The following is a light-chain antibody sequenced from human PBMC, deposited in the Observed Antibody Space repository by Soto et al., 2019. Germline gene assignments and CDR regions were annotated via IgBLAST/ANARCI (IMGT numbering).Light chain of an antibody. CDR1: QSVSSNF. CDR2: DAS. V-gene: IGKV3-20*01. CDR3: QQSGNSPGT. Sequence: EIVLTHSPGTLALSPCERATLSSSASQSVSSNFLAWYQQKPGQAPRLLIYDASSRATGIPDRFSGSGSGTDFTLTISRLEPEDFAVYYCQQSGNSPGTFGQGTKVDIK. J-gene: IGKJ1*01.